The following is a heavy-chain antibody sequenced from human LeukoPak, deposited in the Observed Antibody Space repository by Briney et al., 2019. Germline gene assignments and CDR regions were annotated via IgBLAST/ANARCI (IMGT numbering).Heavy chain of an antibody. CDR3: AKSPAAPYYFDY. D-gene: IGHD6-13*01. CDR1: GFALSSYV. Sequence: GGSLRLSCAASGFALSSYVMSWVRQAPGKGLEWVSTITVGGGTYYPDSVKGRFTISRDNSKNTLFLQMNTLGAEDTALFYCAKSPAAPYYFDYWGQGTLVTVSS. V-gene: IGHV3-23*01. J-gene: IGHJ4*02. CDR2: ITVGGGT.